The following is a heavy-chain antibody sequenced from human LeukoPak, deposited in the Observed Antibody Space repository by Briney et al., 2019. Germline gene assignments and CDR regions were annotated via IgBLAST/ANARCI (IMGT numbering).Heavy chain of an antibody. CDR3: ASTHTWIQLFAAAGYAFDI. CDR1: GYTFTSYG. V-gene: IGHV1-18*01. Sequence: ASVKVSCKASGYTFTSYGISWVRQAPGQGLEWMGWISAYNGNTNYAQKLQGRVTMTTDTSTSTAYMELRSLRSDDTAGYYCASTHTWIQLFAAAGYAFDIWGQGTMVTVSS. J-gene: IGHJ3*02. CDR2: ISAYNGNT. D-gene: IGHD5-18*01.